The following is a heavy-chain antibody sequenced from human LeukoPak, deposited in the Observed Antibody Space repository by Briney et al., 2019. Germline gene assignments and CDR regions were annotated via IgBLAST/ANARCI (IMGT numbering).Heavy chain of an antibody. Sequence: GGSLRLSCAASGFTFSSYSMNWVRQAPGKGLEWVSSISSSSSYIYYADSVKGRFTISRDNAKNSLYLQMNRLRAEDTAVYYCARDYLVVPAAMWWFDPWGQGTLVTVSS. CDR3: ARDYLVVPAAMWWFDP. J-gene: IGHJ5*02. D-gene: IGHD2-2*01. V-gene: IGHV3-21*01. CDR2: ISSSSSYI. CDR1: GFTFSSYS.